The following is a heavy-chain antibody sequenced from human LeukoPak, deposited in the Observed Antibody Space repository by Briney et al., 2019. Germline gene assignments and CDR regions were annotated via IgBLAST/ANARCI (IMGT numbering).Heavy chain of an antibody. CDR2: IWHDGSHK. D-gene: IGHD3-16*01. Sequence: PGGSLRLSCAASGFAFNTYAMHWVRQAPGQGLEWVALIWHDGSHKFYSNSVRGQFTISRDNSKNTVSLQMNNLRPEDTAVYYWAREIFVWGSYPDFWGQGTLVTFPS. V-gene: IGHV3-33*01. J-gene: IGHJ4*02. CDR3: AREIFVWGSYPDF. CDR1: GFAFNTYA.